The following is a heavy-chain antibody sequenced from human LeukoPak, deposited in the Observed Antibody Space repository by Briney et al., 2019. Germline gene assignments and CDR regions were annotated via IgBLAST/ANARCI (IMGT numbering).Heavy chain of an antibody. CDR1: GGSISSYY. CDR2: ISTSGST. CDR3: ASHRRYTTGSEEFDY. Sequence: PSETLSLTCTVSGGSISSYYWSWIRQPAGKGLEWIGRISTSGSTNYNPSLKSRVTMSVDTSNNQFSLKLSSVTAADTAVYYCASHRRYTTGSEEFDYWGQGALVTVSS. V-gene: IGHV4-4*07. J-gene: IGHJ4*02. D-gene: IGHD2/OR15-2a*01.